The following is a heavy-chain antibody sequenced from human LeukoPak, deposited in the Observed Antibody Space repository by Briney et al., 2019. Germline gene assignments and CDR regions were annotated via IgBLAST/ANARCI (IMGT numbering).Heavy chain of an antibody. V-gene: IGHV3-53*01. CDR1: GFTVSSSY. Sequence: PGGSLRLSCAASGFTVSSSYMTWVRQAPGKGLEWVSVIRSGGSTVYADSVKGRFTISRDNFKNTLYLQLNSLRAEDTAVYYCAREGSGRTAYNDGLDVWGQGTMVTVSS. CDR2: IRSGGST. CDR3: AREGSGRTAYNDGLDV. D-gene: IGHD3-10*01. J-gene: IGHJ3*01.